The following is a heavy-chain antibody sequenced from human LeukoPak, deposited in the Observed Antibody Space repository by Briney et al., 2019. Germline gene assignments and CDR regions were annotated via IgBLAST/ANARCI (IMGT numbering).Heavy chain of an antibody. V-gene: IGHV4-38-2*02. CDR1: GYSISSGYF. J-gene: IGHJ5*02. Sequence: SETLSLTCSVSGYSISSGYFWGWIRQPPGKGLEWIGSIYHSGSTSYNPSLKSRLTISVDTSKNQFSLKLNFVTAADTAMYYCARMFRSSWYINWFDPWGQGTLVTVSS. CDR3: ARMFRSSWYINWFDP. D-gene: IGHD6-13*01. CDR2: IYHSGST.